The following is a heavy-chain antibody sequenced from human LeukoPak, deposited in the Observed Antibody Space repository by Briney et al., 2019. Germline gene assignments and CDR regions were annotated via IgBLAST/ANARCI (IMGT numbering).Heavy chain of an antibody. CDR2: ISAYNGNT. D-gene: IGHD6-6*01. Sequence: ASVKVSCKGSGYTFTSYGISWVRQAPGQGLEWMGWISAYNGNTNYAQKLQGRVTMTTDTSTSTAYMELRSLRSDDTAVYYCARVYSSSSGYYYYYMDVWGKGTTVTVSS. CDR3: ARVYSSSSGYYYYYMDV. CDR1: GYTFTSYG. V-gene: IGHV1-18*01. J-gene: IGHJ6*03.